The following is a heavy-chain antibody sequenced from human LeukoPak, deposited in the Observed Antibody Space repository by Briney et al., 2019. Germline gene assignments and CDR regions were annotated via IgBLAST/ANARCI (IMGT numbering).Heavy chain of an antibody. CDR1: DYSISSDCF. CDR3: ARTGDWSYFDY. D-gene: IGHD2-21*02. Sequence: PSETLSLTCTVSDYSISSDCFWGWIRQPPGKGLEWIGEIYHSGSTNYNPSLKSRVTISVDKSKNQFSLKLSSVTAADTAVYYCARTGDWSYFDYWGQGTLVTVSS. V-gene: IGHV4-38-2*02. J-gene: IGHJ4*02. CDR2: IYHSGST.